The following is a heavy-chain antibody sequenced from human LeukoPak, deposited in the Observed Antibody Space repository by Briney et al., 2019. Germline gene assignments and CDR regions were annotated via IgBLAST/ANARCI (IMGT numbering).Heavy chain of an antibody. D-gene: IGHD2/OR15-2a*01. V-gene: IGHV3-23*01. CDR2: ISGSGRDS. CDR1: VYTFTSYA. J-gene: IGHJ4*02. Sequence: GGSLRLSFSAPVYTFTSYAMAWGRQAPGKGLEWVSAISGSGRDSYYADSVKDRFTISRDNSKKTLYLQMSSLRAEDTALYYCAKKRESSPTSFDNWGQGTLVTVSS. CDR3: AKKRESSPTSFDN.